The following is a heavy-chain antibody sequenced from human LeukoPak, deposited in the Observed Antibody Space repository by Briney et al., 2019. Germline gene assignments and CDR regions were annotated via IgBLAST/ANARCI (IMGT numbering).Heavy chain of an antibody. CDR1: GFTFSSYS. CDR3: AKDLSGSGSYYPLDS. V-gene: IGHV3-21*04. D-gene: IGHD3-10*01. J-gene: IGHJ4*02. CDR2: ISSTTTYI. Sequence: PGGSLRLSCVASGFTFSSYSMNWVRQAPGMGLEWVSSISSTTTYIYYADSVKGRFTISRDNSNNTLYLQMTSLRAEDTAEYYCAKDLSGSGSYYPLDSWGQGTLVTVSS.